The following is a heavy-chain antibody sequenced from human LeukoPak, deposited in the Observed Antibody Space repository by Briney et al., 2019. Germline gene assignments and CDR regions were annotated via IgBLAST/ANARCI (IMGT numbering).Heavy chain of an antibody. CDR3: ARDPSTGYSGSYSGYYGMDV. J-gene: IGHJ6*02. Sequence: GGSLRLSCAASGLTFSKYSMTWVRQAPGKGLEWVSFIDTSSTTMYYTDSVKGRFTISRDNAKNSLYLQMNSLRAEDTAVYYCARDPSTGYSGSYSGYYGMDVWGQGTTVTVSS. CDR2: IDTSSTTM. CDR1: GLTFSKYS. V-gene: IGHV3-48*04. D-gene: IGHD1-26*01.